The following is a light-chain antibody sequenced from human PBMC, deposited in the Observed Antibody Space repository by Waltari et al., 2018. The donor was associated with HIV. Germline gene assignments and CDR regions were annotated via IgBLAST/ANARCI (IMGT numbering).Light chain of an antibody. CDR1: NIGDKS. CDR2: YDT. CDR3: QVWDTTTDQYV. V-gene: IGLV3-21*04. Sequence: YALTQPPSVSVAPGRTARIACEGNNIGDKSVHWYQQKPGQAPILVIYYDTDRPSGIPERVSVSNSGNTASLIISRVEAGDEADYYCQVWDTTTDQYVFGTGTKVTV. J-gene: IGLJ1*01.